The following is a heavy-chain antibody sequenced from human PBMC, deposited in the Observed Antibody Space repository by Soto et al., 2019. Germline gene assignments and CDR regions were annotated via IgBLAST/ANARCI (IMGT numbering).Heavy chain of an antibody. CDR2: IIPIFGTA. CDR1: GGTFSSYA. CDR3: ARDLYDYVWGSYRPRWFDP. J-gene: IGHJ5*02. Sequence: QVQLVQSGAEVKKPGSSVKVSCKASGGTFSSYAISWVRQAPGQGLEWMGGIIPIFGTANYAQKFRGRVTITADESTSTAYMELSSLRSEDTAVYYCARDLYDYVWGSYRPRWFDPWGQGTLVTVSS. D-gene: IGHD3-16*02. V-gene: IGHV1-69*12.